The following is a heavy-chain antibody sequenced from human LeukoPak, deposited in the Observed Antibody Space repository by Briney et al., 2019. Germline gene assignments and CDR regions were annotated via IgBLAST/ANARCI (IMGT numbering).Heavy chain of an antibody. CDR1: GFTFSSYG. CDR3: AKGGGELGY. J-gene: IGHJ4*02. D-gene: IGHD1-26*01. Sequence: GGSLRLSCAASGFTFSSYGMHWVRQAPGNGLEGVAVIWYDGSNKYYADSVKGRFTTYRDNSKNTLYLQMKSLRAKDTAVYYCAKGGGELGYWGQGTLVTVSS. CDR2: IWYDGSNK. V-gene: IGHV3-33*06.